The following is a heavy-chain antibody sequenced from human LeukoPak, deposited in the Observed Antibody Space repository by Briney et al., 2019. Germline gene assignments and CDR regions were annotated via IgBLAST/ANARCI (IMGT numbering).Heavy chain of an antibody. D-gene: IGHD2-2*01. CDR3: AKDIVVGGWNWFDP. J-gene: IGHJ5*02. V-gene: IGHV4-34*01. CDR2: INHSGST. Sequence: SETLSLTCAVYGGSFSGYYWSWIRQPPGKGLEWIGEINHSGSTNYNPSLKSRVTISVDTSKNQFSLKLSSVTAADTAVYYCAKDIVVGGWNWFDPWGQGTLVTVSS. CDR1: GGSFSGYY.